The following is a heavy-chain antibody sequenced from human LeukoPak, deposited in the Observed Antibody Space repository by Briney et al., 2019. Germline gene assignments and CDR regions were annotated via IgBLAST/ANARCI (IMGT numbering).Heavy chain of an antibody. CDR1: GSSLSNNY. J-gene: IGHJ1*01. CDR2: IYSGGST. V-gene: IGHV3-66*01. Sequence: PGGSLRLSCAASGSSLSNNYMSWVRQAPGKGLEWVSVIYSGGSTFYADSVKGRFTISRDNSKNTLYLQMNSLRAEDTAVYYCASDSYSPEYFQHWGQGTLVTVSS. D-gene: IGHD2-15*01. CDR3: ASDSYSPEYFQH.